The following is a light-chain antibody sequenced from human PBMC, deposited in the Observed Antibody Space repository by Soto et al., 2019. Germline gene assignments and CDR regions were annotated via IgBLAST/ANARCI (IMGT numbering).Light chain of an antibody. J-gene: IGKJ4*01. CDR1: QSVCNN. CDR3: QQPDNWPLT. Sequence: DIVLTQSPASLSLSLGERATITCRASQSVCNNLTWYQQKPGQAPDLLIYEASTLATGVPSRFSGSGSGTDFTLTVSSLEPEDFAIYYCQQPDNWPLTFGGGTKVDIK. CDR2: EAS. V-gene: IGKV3-11*01.